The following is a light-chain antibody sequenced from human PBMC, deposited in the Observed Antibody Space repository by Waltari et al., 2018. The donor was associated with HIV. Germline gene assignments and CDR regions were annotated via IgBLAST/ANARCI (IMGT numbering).Light chain of an antibody. CDR2: KDS. CDR1: ALPKQY. J-gene: IGLJ2*01. CDR3: QSADSSGTYVV. Sequence: SYELTPPPSVSVSPGQTARTTCSGEALPKQYAYWYQQKPGQAPVLVIYKDSERPSGTRDTLAISGVQAEDEADYDCQSADSSGTYVVFGGGTKLTVL. V-gene: IGLV3-25*03.